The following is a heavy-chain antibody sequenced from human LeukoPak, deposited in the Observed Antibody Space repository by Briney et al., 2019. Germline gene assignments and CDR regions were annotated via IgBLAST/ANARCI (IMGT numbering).Heavy chain of an antibody. Sequence: GGSLRLSCAASGFTVSSNYMSWVRQAPGKGLEWVSVIYSGGSTYYADSVKGRFTISRDNSKNTPYLQMNSLRAEDTAVYYCAGNIVVVPAAMGPAFDIWGQGTMVTVSS. D-gene: IGHD2-2*01. CDR3: AGNIVVVPAAMGPAFDI. CDR1: GFTVSSNY. CDR2: IYSGGST. V-gene: IGHV3-53*01. J-gene: IGHJ3*02.